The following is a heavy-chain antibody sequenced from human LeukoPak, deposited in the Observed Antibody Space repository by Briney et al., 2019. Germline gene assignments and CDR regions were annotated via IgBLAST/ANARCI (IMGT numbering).Heavy chain of an antibody. D-gene: IGHD3-10*01. J-gene: IGHJ4*02. CDR1: GGSFSGYY. CDR3: ARKAVYYGSGSSGFDY. Sequence: SETLSLTCAVYGGSFSGYYWSWIRQPPGKGLEWIGEISHSGSTNYNPSLKSRVTISVDTSKNQFSLKLSSVTAADTAVYYCARKAVYYGSGSSGFDYWGQGTLVTVSS. V-gene: IGHV4-34*01. CDR2: ISHSGST.